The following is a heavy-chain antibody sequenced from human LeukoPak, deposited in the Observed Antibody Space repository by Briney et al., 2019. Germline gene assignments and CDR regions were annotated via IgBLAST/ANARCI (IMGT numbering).Heavy chain of an antibody. Sequence: ASVKVSCKASGGTFSSYAISWVRQAPGQGLEWMGRIIPILGIANYAQKFQGRVTITADKSTSTAYMELSSLRSEDTAVYYCARVRQSVSAFDIWAKGQWSPSLQ. J-gene: IGHJ3*02. CDR2: IIPILGIA. V-gene: IGHV1-69*04. CDR3: ARVRQSVSAFDI. CDR1: GGTFSSYA.